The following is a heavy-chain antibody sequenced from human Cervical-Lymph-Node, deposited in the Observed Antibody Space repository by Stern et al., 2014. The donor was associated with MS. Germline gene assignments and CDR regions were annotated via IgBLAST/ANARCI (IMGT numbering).Heavy chain of an antibody. CDR1: GGNFKDYA. Sequence: QMQLVQSGAEVKKPGSSVRISCKTSGGNFKDYALSWVRQAPGQGLEWMGTFIPLFDTANYAQKFQGRVSISADESARTVYMELSILRDEDTAFYYCASDVAMNTGYYFDSWGQGSLVTVSS. V-gene: IGHV1-69*18. CDR3: ASDVAMNTGYYFDS. CDR2: FIPLFDTA. D-gene: IGHD4-11*01. J-gene: IGHJ4*02.